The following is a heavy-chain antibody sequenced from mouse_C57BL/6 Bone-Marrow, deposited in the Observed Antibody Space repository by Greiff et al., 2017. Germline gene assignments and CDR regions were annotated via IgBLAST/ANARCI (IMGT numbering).Heavy chain of an antibody. Sequence: VQLQQSGAELVRPGASVKLSCTASGFNIKDDYMHWVKQRPEQGLEWIGWIDPENGDTEYASKFQGKATITADPASNTAYLQLSSLTSEDTAVYYCTTWGGSSLGYAMDYGGQGTSVTVSS. J-gene: IGHJ4*01. V-gene: IGHV14-4*01. CDR1: GFNIKDDY. CDR3: TTWGGSSLGYAMDY. CDR2: IDPENGDT. D-gene: IGHD1-1*01.